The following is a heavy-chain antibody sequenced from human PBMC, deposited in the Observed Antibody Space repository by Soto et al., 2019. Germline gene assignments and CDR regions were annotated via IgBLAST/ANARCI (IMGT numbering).Heavy chain of an antibody. CDR2: IYYSGST. Sequence: SETLSLTCSVAGGSISSNSHYWGWIRQSPGKGLEWIGSIYYSGSTYYNPSRKSRVTISADTSKNQFSLKLSSVTAADTAVYYCARDSGVGAIYGAALDIWGQGTMVTVSS. J-gene: IGHJ3*02. D-gene: IGHD1-26*01. CDR1: GGSISSNSHY. V-gene: IGHV4-39*02. CDR3: ARDSGVGAIYGAALDI.